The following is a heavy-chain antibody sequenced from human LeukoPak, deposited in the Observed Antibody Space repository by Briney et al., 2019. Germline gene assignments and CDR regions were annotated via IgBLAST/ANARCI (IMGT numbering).Heavy chain of an antibody. CDR2: MKTNSSNT. J-gene: IGHJ4*02. Sequence: ASVKVSCKASRYTFTSYDINWVRQATGRGVEWMGWMKTNSSNTGYAQKFQGRVTMTRNTSISTAYLELSTLRSEDSAVYSCARGGENHYFSHYCGQGTLVTVSS. CDR3: ARGGENHYFSHY. D-gene: IGHD3-10*01. CDR1: RYTFTSYD. V-gene: IGHV1-8*01.